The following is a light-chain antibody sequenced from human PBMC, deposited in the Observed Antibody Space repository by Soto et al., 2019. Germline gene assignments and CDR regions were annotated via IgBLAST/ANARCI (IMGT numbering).Light chain of an antibody. CDR2: AAS. V-gene: IGKV1-12*01. CDR1: QGTSRW. Sequence: DIQMTQSPSSVSAAVGDRVTITCRASQGTSRWLVWYQQKPGKAPKLLIYAASTLQTGVPSRFSGSASGTDFTLTISSLQPEDFATYYCQQTTNFPWTFGQGTKVDIK. CDR3: QQTTNFPWT. J-gene: IGKJ1*01.